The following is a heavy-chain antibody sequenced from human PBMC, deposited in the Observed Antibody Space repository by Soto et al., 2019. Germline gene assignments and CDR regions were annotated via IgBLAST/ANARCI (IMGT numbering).Heavy chain of an antibody. CDR1: GGSFSGYY. CDR3: ARAAAGTTIISWFDP. D-gene: IGHD1-1*01. CDR2: INHSGST. J-gene: IGHJ5*02. Sequence: SETLSLTCAVYGGSFSGYYWSWIRQPPGKGLEWIGEINHSGSTNYNPSLKSRVTISVDTSKNQFSLKLSSVPAADTAVYYCARAAAGTTIISWFDPWGQGTLVTVSS. V-gene: IGHV4-34*01.